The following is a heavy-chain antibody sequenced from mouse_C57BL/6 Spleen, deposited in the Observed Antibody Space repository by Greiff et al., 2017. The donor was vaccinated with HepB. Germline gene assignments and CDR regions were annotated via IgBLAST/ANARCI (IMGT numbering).Heavy chain of an antibody. CDR3: ARQGYGSRGWYFDV. CDR1: GFTFSDYY. D-gene: IGHD1-1*01. J-gene: IGHJ1*03. Sequence: EVMLVESGGGLVQPGGSLKLSCAASGFTFSDYYMYWVRQTPEKRLEWVAYISNGGGSTYYPDTVKGRFTISRDNAKNTLYLQMSRLKSEDTAMYYCARQGYGSRGWYFDVWGTGTTVTVSS. CDR2: ISNGGGST. V-gene: IGHV5-12*01.